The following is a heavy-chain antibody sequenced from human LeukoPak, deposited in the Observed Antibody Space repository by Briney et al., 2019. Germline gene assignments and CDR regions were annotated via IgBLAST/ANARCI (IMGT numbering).Heavy chain of an antibody. J-gene: IGHJ5*01. D-gene: IGHD3-3*01. V-gene: IGHV3-74*01. CDR2: INGVGSDK. Sequence: GGSLRLSCASPGFTFRIYYMLWVRHAPGKGLVWVSLINGVGSDKIYADSVKGRFSISRDNAKNTLYLEMNSLRAEDTALYYCVRDWDHYDFDSWGRGTLVTISS. CDR1: GFTFRIYY. CDR3: VRDWDHYDFDS.